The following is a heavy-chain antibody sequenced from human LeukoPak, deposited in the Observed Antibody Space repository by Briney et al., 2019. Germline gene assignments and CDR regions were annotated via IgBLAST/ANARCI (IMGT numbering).Heavy chain of an antibody. Sequence: GGSLRLSCAASGFTFSSYAMSWVRQAPGKGLEWVSAISGSGGSTYYADSVKGRFTISRDNSKNTLYLQMDSLRVEDTAVYYCAKDGGGNTDAFDIWAKGQWSPSLQ. J-gene: IGHJ3*02. D-gene: IGHD2-15*01. CDR2: ISGSGGST. CDR3: AKDGGGNTDAFDI. V-gene: IGHV3-23*01. CDR1: GFTFSSYA.